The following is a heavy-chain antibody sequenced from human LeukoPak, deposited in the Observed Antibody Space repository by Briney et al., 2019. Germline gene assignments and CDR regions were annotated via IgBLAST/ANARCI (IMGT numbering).Heavy chain of an antibody. CDR2: IYTSGST. V-gene: IGHV4-4*07. CDR1: GNSITSYY. J-gene: IGHJ4*02. CDR3: ATTTYDYDTRGYYFLDY. D-gene: IGHD3-22*01. Sequence: SETLSLTCTVSGNSITSYYWSWIRQPAGKGLEWIGRIYTSGSTDYNPSLRSRVTMSVDTSQNQLSLKLNSVTAADTAVYYCATTTYDYDTRGYYFLDYWGQGALVTVSS.